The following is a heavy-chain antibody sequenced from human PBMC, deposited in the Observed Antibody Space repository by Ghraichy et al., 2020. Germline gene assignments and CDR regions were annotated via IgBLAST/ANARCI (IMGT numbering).Heavy chain of an antibody. V-gene: IGHV4-59*01. J-gene: IGHJ3*02. D-gene: IGHD3-10*01. Sequence: SETLSLTCTVSGGSISSYYWSWIRQPPGKGLEWIGYIYYSGSTNYNPSLKSRVTISVDTSKNQFSLKLSSVTAADTAVYYCARDPGMVRGAFDIWGQGTMVTVSS. CDR3: ARDPGMVRGAFDI. CDR1: GGSISSYY. CDR2: IYYSGST.